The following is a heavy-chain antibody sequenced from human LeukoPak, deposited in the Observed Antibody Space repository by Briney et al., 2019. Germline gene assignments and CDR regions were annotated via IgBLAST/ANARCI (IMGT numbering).Heavy chain of an antibody. Sequence: ASVKVSCKASGYTFTSYDINWVRQATGQGLEWMGWMNPNSGNTGYAQKFQGRVTITTDESTSTAYMELSSLRSEDTAVYYCARWEYNYYYYMDVWGKGTTVTVSS. D-gene: IGHD2/OR15-2a*01. J-gene: IGHJ6*03. V-gene: IGHV1-8*03. CDR3: ARWEYNYYYYMDV. CDR2: MNPNSGNT. CDR1: GYTFTSYD.